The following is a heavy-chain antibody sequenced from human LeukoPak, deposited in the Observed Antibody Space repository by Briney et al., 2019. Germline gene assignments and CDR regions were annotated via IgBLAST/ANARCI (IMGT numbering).Heavy chain of an antibody. CDR1: GYTFTSYD. V-gene: IGHV1-69*13. Sequence: GASVKVSCKASGYTFTSYDINWVRQAPGQGLEWMGGIIPIFGTANYAQKFQGRVTITADESTSTAYMELSSLRSEDTAVYYCARGDPKYYYDSSGYYASFDYWGQGTLVTVSS. D-gene: IGHD3-22*01. CDR3: ARGDPKYYYDSSGYYASFDY. J-gene: IGHJ4*02. CDR2: IIPIFGTA.